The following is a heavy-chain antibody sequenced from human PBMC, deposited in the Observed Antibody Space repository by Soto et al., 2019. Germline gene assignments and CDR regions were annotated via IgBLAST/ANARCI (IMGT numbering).Heavy chain of an antibody. V-gene: IGHV3-30*18. CDR1: GFTFGSHG. CDR2: ISYDETNE. CDR3: AKDLRTTISDYGMDV. J-gene: IGHJ6*02. Sequence: QVQLVESGGGLVQPGGSLRLTCVASGFTFGSHGMHWVRQAPGKGLEWVAVISYDETNEHYVDSVKGRFTISRDNPKSILYLQMNRLRPEDTAVYKCAKDLRTTISDYGMDVWGQGTTVTVSS.